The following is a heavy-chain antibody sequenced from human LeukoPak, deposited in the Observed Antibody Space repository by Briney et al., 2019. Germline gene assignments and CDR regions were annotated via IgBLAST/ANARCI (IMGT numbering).Heavy chain of an antibody. J-gene: IGHJ4*02. V-gene: IGHV4-34*01. Sequence: SETLSLTCAVYGGSFGGYYWSWIRQPPGKGLEWIGEINHSGSTNYNPSLKSRVTISVDTSKNQFSLKLSSVTAADTAVYYCARDPLSSGFAYWGQGTLVTVSS. CDR1: GGSFGGYY. CDR2: INHSGST. CDR3: ARDPLSSGFAY. D-gene: IGHD6-19*01.